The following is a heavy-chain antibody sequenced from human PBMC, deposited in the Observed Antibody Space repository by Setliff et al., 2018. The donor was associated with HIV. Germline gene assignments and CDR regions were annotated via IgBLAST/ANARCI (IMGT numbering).Heavy chain of an antibody. CDR2: IYHSGST. J-gene: IGHJ4*02. CDR1: GYSISSGYY. D-gene: IGHD3-22*01. CDR3: ARAGDDSIPFDY. Sequence: SETLSLTCAVSGYSISSGYYWGWIRQPPGKGLEWIGSIYHSGSTYYNPSLKSRVTISVDTSKNQFSLKLSSVTAADTAVYYCARAGDDSIPFDYWGQGTLVTVSS. V-gene: IGHV4-38-2*01.